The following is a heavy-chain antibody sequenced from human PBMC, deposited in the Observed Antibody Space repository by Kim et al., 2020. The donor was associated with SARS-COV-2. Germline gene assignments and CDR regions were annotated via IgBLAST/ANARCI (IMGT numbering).Heavy chain of an antibody. CDR1: GGTFSSYA. CDR2: IIPIFGTA. J-gene: IGHJ5*02. CDR3: ASLTYYYGSGSYSETHLLDP. V-gene: IGHV1-69*13. D-gene: IGHD3-10*01. Sequence: SVKVSCKASGGTFSSYAISWVRQAPGQGLEWMGGIIPIFGTANYAQKFQGRVTITADESTSTAYMELSSLRSEDTAVYYCASLTYYYGSGSYSETHLLDPWGQGTLVTVSS.